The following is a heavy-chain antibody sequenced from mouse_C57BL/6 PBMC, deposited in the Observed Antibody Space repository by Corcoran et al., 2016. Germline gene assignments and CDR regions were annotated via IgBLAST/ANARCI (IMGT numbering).Heavy chain of an antibody. Sequence: QIQLVQSGPELKKPGETVKISCKASGYTFTTYGMSWVKQAPGKGLKWMGWINTYSGVPTYADDFKGRFAFSLETSASTAYLQINNLKNEDTATYVCANYGEGAMDYWGQGTSVTVSS. CDR3: ANYGEGAMDY. D-gene: IGHD2-4*01. V-gene: IGHV9-3*01. CDR2: INTYSGVP. J-gene: IGHJ4*01. CDR1: GYTFTTYG.